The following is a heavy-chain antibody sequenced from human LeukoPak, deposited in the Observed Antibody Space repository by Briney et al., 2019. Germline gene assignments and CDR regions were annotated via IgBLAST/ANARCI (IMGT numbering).Heavy chain of an antibody. Sequence: GGSLRLSCAASGFTFSSYSLNWVRQAPGKGLEWVSSISSTSSYIYYADSVKGRFTISRDNAKNSLYLQMNSLRAEDTAVYYCARWGRYSSSSVSALDIWGQGTMVTVSS. CDR2: ISSTSSYI. CDR1: GFTFSSYS. D-gene: IGHD6-6*01. V-gene: IGHV3-21*01. CDR3: ARWGRYSSSSVSALDI. J-gene: IGHJ3*02.